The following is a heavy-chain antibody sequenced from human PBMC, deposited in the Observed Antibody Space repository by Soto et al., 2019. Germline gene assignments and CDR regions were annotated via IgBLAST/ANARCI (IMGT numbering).Heavy chain of an antibody. J-gene: IGHJ4*02. Sequence: GGSLRLSCAASGFSFSTYGMHWVRQAPGKGLEWVAFISNDGSNKYYADSVKGRFTISRDNSKNTLYLQMNSLRAQDTATYYCARVPDFRYCSDGSCYPDSWGQGTLVTVSS. CDR1: GFSFSTYG. CDR3: ARVPDFRYCSDGSCYPDS. D-gene: IGHD2-15*01. V-gene: IGHV3-30*03. CDR2: ISNDGSNK.